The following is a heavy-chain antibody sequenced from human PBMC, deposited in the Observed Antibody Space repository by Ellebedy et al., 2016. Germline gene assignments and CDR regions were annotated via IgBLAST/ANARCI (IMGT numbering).Heavy chain of an antibody. CDR3: ARWDSGFLSGVYHNYGMDV. CDR2: MNPNSGKT. D-gene: IGHD5-12*01. Sequence: ASVKVSXXASGYIFISYNLNWVRQATGQGLEWMGWMNPNSGKTGYAQKFQGRVTMTRDTSTNTAYMELSSLRSEDTAVYYCARWDSGFLSGVYHNYGMDVWGQGTTVTVSS. V-gene: IGHV1-8*01. CDR1: GYIFISYN. J-gene: IGHJ6*02.